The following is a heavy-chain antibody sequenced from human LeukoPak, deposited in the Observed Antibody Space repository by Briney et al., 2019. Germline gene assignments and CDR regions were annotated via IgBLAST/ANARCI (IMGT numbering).Heavy chain of an antibody. CDR3: AREGRWPRAFDI. V-gene: IGHV3-30-3*01. CDR2: ISYDGSNK. D-gene: IGHD5-12*01. J-gene: IGHJ3*02. Sequence: PGRSLRLSCAASGFTFSSYDMHWVRQAPGKGLEWVAVISYDGSNKYYADSVKGRFTISRDNSKNTLYLQMNSLRAEDTAVYYCAREGRWPRAFDIWGQGTMVTVSS. CDR1: GFTFSSYD.